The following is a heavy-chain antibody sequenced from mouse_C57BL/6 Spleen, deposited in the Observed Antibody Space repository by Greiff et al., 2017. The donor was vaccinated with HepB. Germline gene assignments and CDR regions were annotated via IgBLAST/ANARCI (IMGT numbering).Heavy chain of an antibody. V-gene: IGHV1-61*01. CDR2: IYPSDSET. J-gene: IGHJ3*01. D-gene: IGHD2-2*01. CDR3: ARREVNPFAY. Sequence: VQLQQPGAELVRPGSSVKLSCKASGYTFTSYWMDWVKQRPGQGLEWIGNIYPSDSETHYNQKFKDKATLTVDKSSSTAYMQLRSLTSEDSAIYYCARREVNPFAYWGQGTLVTVSA. CDR1: GYTFTSYW.